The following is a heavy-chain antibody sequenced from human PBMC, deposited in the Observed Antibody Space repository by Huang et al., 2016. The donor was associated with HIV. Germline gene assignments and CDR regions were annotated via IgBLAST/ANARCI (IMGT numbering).Heavy chain of an antibody. CDR2: ISPISGTA. CDR3: ARDGGRGYSYGYMDS. CDR1: GGTFNSQT. J-gene: IGHJ1*01. D-gene: IGHD5-18*01. V-gene: IGHV1-69*13. Sequence: QVQLVQSGAEVKKPGSSVKVSCKASGGTFNSQTVSWGRQAPGQGLEWMGGISPISGTANYAQKFQGRVTSTADDSTSTAHMELSSLTSEDTAMYYCARDGGRGYSYGYMDSWGQGTLVTVSS.